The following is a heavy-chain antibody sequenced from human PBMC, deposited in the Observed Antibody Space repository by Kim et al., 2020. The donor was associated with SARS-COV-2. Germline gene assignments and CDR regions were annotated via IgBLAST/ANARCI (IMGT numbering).Heavy chain of an antibody. CDR1: GFTFSSYS. CDR3: ARANGIAAHEDYYYGMDV. V-gene: IGHV3-21*01. Sequence: GGSLRLSCAASGFTFSSYSMNWVRQAPGKGLEWVSSISSSSSYIYYADSVKGRFTISRDNAKNSLYLQMNSLRAEDTAVYYCARANGIAAHEDYYYGMDVWGQGTTVTVSS. D-gene: IGHD6-13*01. CDR2: ISSSSSYI. J-gene: IGHJ6*02.